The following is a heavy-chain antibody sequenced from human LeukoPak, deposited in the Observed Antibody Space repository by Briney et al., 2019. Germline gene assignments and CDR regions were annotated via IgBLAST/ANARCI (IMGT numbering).Heavy chain of an antibody. Sequence: SETLSLTCAVSGYSISSGYYWGWIRQPPGKGLEWIGSIYHSGSTNYNPSLKSRVTMSVDTSKNQFSLKLSSVTAADTAVYYCARGQGPHPYWGQGTLVTVSS. CDR1: GYSISSGYY. V-gene: IGHV4-38-2*01. CDR3: ARGQGPHPY. CDR2: IYHSGST. J-gene: IGHJ4*02.